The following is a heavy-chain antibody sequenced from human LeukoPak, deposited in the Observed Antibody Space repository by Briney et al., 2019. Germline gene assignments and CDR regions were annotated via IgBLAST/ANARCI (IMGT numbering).Heavy chain of an antibody. V-gene: IGHV1-8*01. D-gene: IGHD2-15*01. CDR2: MNPNSGNT. CDR3: ARVPYCSGGSCYYYFDY. Sequence: ASVKVSCKASGYTFTSYDINWVRQATGQGLEWMGWMNPNSGNTGHAQKFQGRVTMTRNTSISTAYMELSSPRSEGTAVYYCARVPYCSGGSCYYYFDYWGQGTLVTVSS. J-gene: IGHJ4*02. CDR1: GYTFTSYD.